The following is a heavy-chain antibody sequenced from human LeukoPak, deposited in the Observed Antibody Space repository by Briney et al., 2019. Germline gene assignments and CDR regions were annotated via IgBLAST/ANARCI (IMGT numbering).Heavy chain of an antibody. V-gene: IGHV4-4*07. CDR1: GGSISSYY. D-gene: IGHD6-6*01. CDR2: IYTSGST. Sequence: SETLSLTXTVSGGSISSYYWSWIRQPAGKGLEWIGRIYTSGSTNYNPSLKSRVTMSVDTSKNQFSLKLSSVTAADTAVYYCARIGWAARTYYYYYMDVWGKGTTVTVSS. CDR3: ARIGWAARTYYYYYMDV. J-gene: IGHJ6*03.